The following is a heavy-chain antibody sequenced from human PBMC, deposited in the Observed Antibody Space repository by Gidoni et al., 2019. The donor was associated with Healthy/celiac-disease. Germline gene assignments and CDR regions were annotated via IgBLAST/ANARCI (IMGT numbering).Heavy chain of an antibody. D-gene: IGHD2-2*01. Sequence: EVQLVESGGGLVQPGRSLRLSCAASGFPFEYYAMHWVRQAPGKGLEWVSGISLNSGSIGYADSVKGQFTISRDNAKNSLYLQMNSLRAEDTALYYCARPQCRSTSCYGAFDIWGQGTMVTVSS. J-gene: IGHJ3*02. CDR3: ARPQCRSTSCYGAFDI. V-gene: IGHV3-9*01. CDR2: ISLNSGSI. CDR1: GFPFEYYA.